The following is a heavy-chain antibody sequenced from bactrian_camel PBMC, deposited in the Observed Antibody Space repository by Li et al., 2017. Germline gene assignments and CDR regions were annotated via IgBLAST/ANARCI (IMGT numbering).Heavy chain of an antibody. CDR2: IYSSPGGQ. Sequence: DVQLVESGGGLVQPGGSLRLSCAASGFTFSSYVMSWVRRAPGKGLEWVSSIYSSPGGQNSAESVKGRFTISRDNAKNVLYLQMNSLKPEDTAVSYCAAGGVGLSRGPVISWTARCDWGQGTQVTVS. D-gene: IGHD5*01. J-gene: IGHJ4*01. V-gene: IGHV3S40*01. CDR1: GFTFSSYV. CDR3: AAGGVGLSRGPVISWTARCD.